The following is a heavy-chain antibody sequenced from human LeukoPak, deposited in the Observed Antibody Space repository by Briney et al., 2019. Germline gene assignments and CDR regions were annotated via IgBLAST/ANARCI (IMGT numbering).Heavy chain of an antibody. CDR2: ISSSSSTI. CDR1: GFTFSSYS. V-gene: IGHV3-48*01. Sequence: GGSLRLSCAASGFTFSSYSMNWVRQAPGKGLEWVSYISSSSSTIYYADSVKGRFTISRDNSKNTLYLQMNSLRAEDTAVYYCARAPDYDFWSGYWRDYYYYGMDVWGQGTTVTVSS. CDR3: ARAPDYDFWSGYWRDYYYYGMDV. D-gene: IGHD3-3*01. J-gene: IGHJ6*02.